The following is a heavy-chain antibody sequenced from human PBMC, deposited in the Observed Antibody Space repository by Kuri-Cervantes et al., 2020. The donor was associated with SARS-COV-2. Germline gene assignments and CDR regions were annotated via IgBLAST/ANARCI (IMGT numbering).Heavy chain of an antibody. Sequence: ASVKVSCKASGYTFTSYAMHWVRQAPGRRLEWMGWINAGNGNTKYSQKFQGRVTITRDTSASTAYMELSSLRSEDTAVYYCATGSAGSSSYFDYWGQGTLVTVSS. V-gene: IGHV1-3*01. D-gene: IGHD6-6*01. CDR1: GYTFTSYA. CDR2: INAGNGNT. J-gene: IGHJ4*02. CDR3: ATGSAGSSSYFDY.